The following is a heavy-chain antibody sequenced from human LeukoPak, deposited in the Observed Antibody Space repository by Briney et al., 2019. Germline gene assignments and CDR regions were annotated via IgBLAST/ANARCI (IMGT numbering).Heavy chain of an antibody. CDR3: ARDGGIGGTCYSDY. V-gene: IGHV3-23*01. CDR2: ISGSGGST. Sequence: PGGSLRLSCAASGFTFSSYAMSWVRQAPGKGLEWVSAISGSGGSTYYADSVKGRFTISRDNSKNTLYLQMNSLRAEDTAVYYCARDGGIGGTCYSDYWGQGTLVTVSS. CDR1: GFTFSSYA. D-gene: IGHD2-15*01. J-gene: IGHJ4*02.